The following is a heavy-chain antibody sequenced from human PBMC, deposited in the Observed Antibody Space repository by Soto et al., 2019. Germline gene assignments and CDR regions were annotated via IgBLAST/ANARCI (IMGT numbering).Heavy chain of an antibody. CDR3: ARGGGTILAPLP. D-gene: IGHD3-3*01. CDR2: INPNSGAT. Sequence: GASVKVSCKAFGYTCTGYFMHWVLQAPGQGLEWLGWINPNSGATKYAQKFQGRVTLTRDTSINTAYMEMSMLRSDDTAVYYCARGGGTILAPLPWGQGTLVTVSS. V-gene: IGHV1-2*02. CDR1: GYTCTGYF. J-gene: IGHJ5*02.